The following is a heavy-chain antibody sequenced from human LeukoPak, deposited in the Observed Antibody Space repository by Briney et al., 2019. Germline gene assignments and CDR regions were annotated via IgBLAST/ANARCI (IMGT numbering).Heavy chain of an antibody. Sequence: GASVKVSCKASGGTFSSYAISWVRQAPGQGLEWMGGIIPIFGTANYAQKFQGRVTMTRDTSISTAYMELSRLRSDDTAVYYCARDQGGDYYDRAYRAFDIWGQGTMVTVSS. J-gene: IGHJ3*02. D-gene: IGHD3-22*01. CDR2: IIPIFGTA. CDR3: ARDQGGDYYDRAYRAFDI. CDR1: GGTFSSYA. V-gene: IGHV1-69*05.